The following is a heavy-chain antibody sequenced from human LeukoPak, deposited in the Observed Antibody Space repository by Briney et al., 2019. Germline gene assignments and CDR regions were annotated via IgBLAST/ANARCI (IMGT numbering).Heavy chain of an antibody. CDR3: ARDLPTYSSSWYSMFDP. D-gene: IGHD6-13*01. CDR2: IYYSGST. J-gene: IGHJ5*02. Sequence: SETLSLTCTVSGGSISSSSYYWGWIRQPPGKGLEWIGSIYYSGSTYYNPSLKSRVTISVDTSKNQFSLKLSSVTAADTAVYYCARDLPTYSSSWYSMFDPWGQGTLVTVSS. CDR1: GGSISSSSYY. V-gene: IGHV4-39*07.